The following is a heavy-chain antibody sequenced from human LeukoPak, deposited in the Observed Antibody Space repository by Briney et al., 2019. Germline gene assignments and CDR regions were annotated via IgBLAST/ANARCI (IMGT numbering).Heavy chain of an antibody. V-gene: IGHV3-23*01. CDR2: ISNNGGYT. D-gene: IGHD2-15*01. CDR3: AKQLGYCSDGSCYFPY. Sequence: GGSLRPSCAASGFTFSSSAMSWVRQAPGKGLEWVSAISNNGGYTYYADSVQGWFTISRDNSKSTLCLQMNSLRAEDAAVYYCAKQLGYCSDGSCYFPYWGQGTLVTVSS. J-gene: IGHJ4*02. CDR1: GFTFSSSA.